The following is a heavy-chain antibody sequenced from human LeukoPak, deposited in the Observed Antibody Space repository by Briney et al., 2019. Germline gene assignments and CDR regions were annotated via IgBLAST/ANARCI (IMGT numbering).Heavy chain of an antibody. CDR3: ARDHDDSSGYPPGYYYYYMDV. CDR1: GFTFSSYE. J-gene: IGHJ6*03. CDR2: ISGSGSTI. D-gene: IGHD3-22*01. Sequence: GGSLRLSCAASGFTFSSYEMNWVRQAPGKGLEWVSYISGSGSTIYYADSVKGRFTISRDNAKNSLYLQMNSLRAEDTAVYYCARDHDDSSGYPPGYYYYYMDVWGKGTTVTISS. V-gene: IGHV3-48*03.